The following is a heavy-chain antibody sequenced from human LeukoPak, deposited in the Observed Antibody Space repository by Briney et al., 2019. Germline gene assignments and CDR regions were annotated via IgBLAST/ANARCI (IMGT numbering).Heavy chain of an antibody. V-gene: IGHV4-34*01. CDR1: GGSFSDYY. J-gene: IGHJ5*02. CDR3: ARLPDP. CDR2: INHSGST. Sequence: SETLSLTCAVYGGSFSDYYWSWIRQPPGKGLEWIGEINHSGSTNYNPSLKSRVTISVDKSKNQFSLKLSSVTAADTAVYYCARLPDPWGQGTLVTVSS.